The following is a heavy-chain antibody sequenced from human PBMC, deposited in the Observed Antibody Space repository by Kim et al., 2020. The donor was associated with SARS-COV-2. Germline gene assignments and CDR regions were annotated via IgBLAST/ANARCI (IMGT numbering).Heavy chain of an antibody. CDR2: IYSGGST. CDR1: GFTVSSNY. J-gene: IGHJ4*02. V-gene: IGHV3-53*01. Sequence: GGSLRLSCAASGFTVSSNYMSWVRQAPGKGLEWVSVIYSGGSTYYADSVKGRFTISRDNSKNTLYLQMNSLRAEDTAVYYCARDRSPYGSGSYYSDYWGQGTLVTVSS. CDR3: ARDRSPYGSGSYYSDY. D-gene: IGHD3-10*01.